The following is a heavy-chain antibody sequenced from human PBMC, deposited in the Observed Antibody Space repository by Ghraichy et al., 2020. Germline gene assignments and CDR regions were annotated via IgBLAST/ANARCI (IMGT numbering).Heavy chain of an antibody. D-gene: IGHD5-12*01. J-gene: IGHJ2*01. CDR3: ARLRWYFDL. V-gene: IGHV4-39*01. Sequence: SETLSLTCTVSGVSISSSSYYWGWIRQPPGKGLEWIGSIYYSGSTYYNPSLKSRVTISVDTSKNQFSLKLSSVTAADTAVYYCARLRWYFDLWGRGTLVTVSS. CDR1: GVSISSSSYY. CDR2: IYYSGST.